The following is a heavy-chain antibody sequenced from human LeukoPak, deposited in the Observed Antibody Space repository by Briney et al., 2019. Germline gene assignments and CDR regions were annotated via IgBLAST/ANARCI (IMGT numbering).Heavy chain of an antibody. CDR3: AKPPEVGATVGYFDY. V-gene: IGHV3-30*18. J-gene: IGHJ4*02. CDR1: GFTFSGYG. CDR2: ISFDGSNQ. Sequence: GGSLRLSCAASGFTFSGYGMHWVRKAPGKGLEWVALISFDGSNQYYADSVKGRFTISRDNPKNTLYLQMSSLRAEDTAVYYCAKPPEVGATVGYFDYWGQGTLVTVSS. D-gene: IGHD1-26*01.